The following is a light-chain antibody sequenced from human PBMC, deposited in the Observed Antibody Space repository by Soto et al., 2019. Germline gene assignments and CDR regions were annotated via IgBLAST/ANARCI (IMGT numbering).Light chain of an antibody. J-gene: IGLJ3*02. CDR2: DNS. V-gene: IGLV1-40*01. CDR1: SSNIGAPFD. Sequence: QSVLTQPPSVSGAPGQRVTISCTGSSSNIGAPFDVHWYQQLPGRAPKLLIYDNSNRPSGVPDRFSGSKSGTSASLAITGLQAEDEADYYCQSPSDSSLNGWVFGGGTKLTVL. CDR3: QSPSDSSLNGWV.